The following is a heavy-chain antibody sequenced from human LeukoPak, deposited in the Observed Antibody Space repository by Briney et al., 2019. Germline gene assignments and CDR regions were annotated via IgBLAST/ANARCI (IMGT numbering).Heavy chain of an antibody. CDR3: AKDPKEGWGYYYYGMDV. D-gene: IGHD6-19*01. CDR1: GFTFSSYA. J-gene: IGHJ6*02. V-gene: IGHV3-23*01. CDR2: ISGSGGST. Sequence: PGGSLRLSCAASGFTFSSYAMSWVRQAPGKGLEWVSAISGSGGSTYYADSVKGRFTISRDNSKNTLYLQMNSPRAEDTAVYYCAKDPKEGWGYYYYGMDVWGQGTTVTVSS.